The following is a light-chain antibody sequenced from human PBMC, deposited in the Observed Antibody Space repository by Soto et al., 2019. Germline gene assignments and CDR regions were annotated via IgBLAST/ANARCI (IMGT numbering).Light chain of an antibody. CDR3: QHYNSYSEA. Sequence: DIQMTQSPSTLSGSVGDRVTITCRASQTISSWLAWYQQKPGKAPKLLIYKASTLKSGVPSRFSGSGSGTEFTLTTSSRQTDAFSTYYCQHYNSYSEAFCHGTKVELK. CDR1: QTISSW. CDR2: KAS. J-gene: IGKJ1*01. V-gene: IGKV1-5*03.